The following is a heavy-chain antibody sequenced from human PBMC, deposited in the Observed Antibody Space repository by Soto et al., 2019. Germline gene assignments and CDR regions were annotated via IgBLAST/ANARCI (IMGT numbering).Heavy chain of an antibody. Sequence: HPGGSLRLSCAASGFTFSSYAMSWVRQAPGKGLEWVSAISGSGGSTYYADSVKGRFTISRDNSKNTLYLQMNSLRAEDTAVYYCALTPLRFLEPPVWGKGTTVTVSS. CDR2: ISGSGGST. D-gene: IGHD3-3*01. J-gene: IGHJ6*04. CDR1: GFTFSSYA. V-gene: IGHV3-23*01. CDR3: ALTPLRFLEPPV.